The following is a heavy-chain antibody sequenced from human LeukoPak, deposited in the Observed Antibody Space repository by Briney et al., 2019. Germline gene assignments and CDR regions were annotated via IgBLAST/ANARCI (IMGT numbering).Heavy chain of an antibody. V-gene: IGHV3-21*01. CDR1: GFTFSSYS. CDR3: ARRKRYCSSTSCYGHDAFDI. CDR2: ISSSSSYI. J-gene: IGHJ3*02. D-gene: IGHD2-2*01. Sequence: GGSLRLSCAASGFTFSSYSMNWVRQAPGKGLEWVSSISSSSSYIYYADSVKGRFTISRDNAKNSLYLQMNSLRAEDTAVYYCARRKRYCSSTSCYGHDAFDIWGQGTMVTVSS.